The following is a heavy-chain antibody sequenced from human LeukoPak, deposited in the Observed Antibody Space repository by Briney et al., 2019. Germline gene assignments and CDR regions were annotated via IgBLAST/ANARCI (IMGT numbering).Heavy chain of an antibody. J-gene: IGHJ4*02. CDR3: ARGQGTVTTH. CDR2: INHSGSA. D-gene: IGHD4-17*01. Sequence: PGGSLRLSCAASGFTFSSSAMSWIRQPPGKGLEWIGEINHSGSANYNPSLKSRVTISLDTSKNQFSLKLSSVTAADTAVYYCARGQGTVTTHWGQGTLVTVSS. CDR1: GFTFSSSA. V-gene: IGHV4-34*01.